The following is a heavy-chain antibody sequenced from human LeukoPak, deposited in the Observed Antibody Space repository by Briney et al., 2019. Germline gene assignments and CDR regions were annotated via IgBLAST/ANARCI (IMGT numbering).Heavy chain of an antibody. V-gene: IGHV4-30-2*01. CDR3: ARDRYYYDSSGKRGYNWFDP. J-gene: IGHJ5*02. CDR1: GGSISSGGYS. Sequence: PSQTLSLTCAVSGGSISSGGYSWSWIRQPPGKGLEWIGYIYHSGSTCYNPSLKSRVTISVDRSKNQFSLKLSSVTAADTAVYYCARDRYYYDSSGKRGYNWFDPWGQGTLVAVSS. CDR2: IYHSGST. D-gene: IGHD3-22*01.